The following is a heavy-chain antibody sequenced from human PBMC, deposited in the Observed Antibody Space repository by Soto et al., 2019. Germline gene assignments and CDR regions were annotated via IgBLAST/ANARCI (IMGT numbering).Heavy chain of an antibody. CDR3: ARDLEYGSSGSYYFDY. D-gene: IGHD6-19*01. J-gene: IGHJ4*02. V-gene: IGHV3-30-3*01. CDR2: ISYDGSNK. Sequence: QVQLVESGGGVVQPGRSLGLSCAASGFTFSSYAMHWVRQAPGKGLEWVAVISYDGSNKYYADSVKGRFTISRDNSKNTLYLQMNSLRAEDTAVYYCARDLEYGSSGSYYFDYWGQGTLVTVSS. CDR1: GFTFSSYA.